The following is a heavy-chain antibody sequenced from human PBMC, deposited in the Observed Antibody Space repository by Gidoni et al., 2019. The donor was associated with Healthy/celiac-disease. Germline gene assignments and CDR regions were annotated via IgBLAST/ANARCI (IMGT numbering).Heavy chain of an antibody. J-gene: IGHJ4*02. Sequence: QMQLVQSCAEVKKPSASVKVSCKASGHTFTSYYMHWVRQAPGQGLEWMGIIHPSGGSTSYAQEFQGRVTITRDKSTSTVYMGLSSVRSEVTAVYYCARVEGAGQSFDYWGQGTLVTVSS. CDR2: IHPSGGST. CDR1: GHTFTSYY. CDR3: ARVEGAGQSFDY. D-gene: IGHD3-16*01. V-gene: IGHV1-46*01.